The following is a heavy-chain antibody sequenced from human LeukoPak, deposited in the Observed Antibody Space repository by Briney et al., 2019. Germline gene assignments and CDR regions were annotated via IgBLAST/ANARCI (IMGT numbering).Heavy chain of an antibody. J-gene: IGHJ4*02. D-gene: IGHD5-18*01. CDR3: ARVGRGNSFKVYYFDY. V-gene: IGHV7-4-1*02. CDR1: GYTFTSYA. CDR2: INTNTGNP. Sequence: ASVKVSCKASGYTFTSYAMNWVRQAPGQGLEWMGWINTNTGNPTYAQGFTGRFVFSLDTSVSTAYLQISSLKAEDTAVYYCARVGRGNSFKVYYFDYWGQGTLVTVSS.